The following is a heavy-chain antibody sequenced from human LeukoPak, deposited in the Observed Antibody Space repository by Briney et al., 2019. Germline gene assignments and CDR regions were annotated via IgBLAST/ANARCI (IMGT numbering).Heavy chain of an antibody. CDR3: ARQIASAGTAGFDF. V-gene: IGHV4-4*07. Sequence: PSETLSLTCTVSGGSISSYYWRWIRQPAGKGLEWIGRIYSTGSTNYNPSLKSRVTMSVDTSKNQFSLRLRSVTAADTAVYYCARQIASAGTAGFDFWGQGALVTVSS. J-gene: IGHJ4*02. CDR1: GGSISSYY. D-gene: IGHD6-13*01. CDR2: IYSTGST.